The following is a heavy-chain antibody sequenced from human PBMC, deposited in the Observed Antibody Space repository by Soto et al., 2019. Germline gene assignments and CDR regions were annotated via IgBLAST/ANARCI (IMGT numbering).Heavy chain of an antibody. CDR1: GFTFSSYG. V-gene: IGHV3-30*18. Sequence: GGSLRLSCAASGFTFSSYGMHWVRQAPGKGLEWVAVISYDGSNKYYADSVKGRFTISRDNSKNTLYLQMNSLRAEDTAVYYCAKDIVVVVAASPKSSYYYGMDAWGQETTVTVAS. CDR2: ISYDGSNK. CDR3: AKDIVVVVAASPKSSYYYGMDA. J-gene: IGHJ6*02. D-gene: IGHD2-15*01.